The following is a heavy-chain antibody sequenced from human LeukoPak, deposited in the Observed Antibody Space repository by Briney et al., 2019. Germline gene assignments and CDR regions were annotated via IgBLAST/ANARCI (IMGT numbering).Heavy chain of an antibody. V-gene: IGHV4-34*01. J-gene: IGHJ5*02. D-gene: IGHD2-15*01. Sequence: SETLSLTCAVYGGSFSGYYWIWIRQPPGKGLEWIGEIHHSGSINYNPSLKSRVTMSIDTSKSQFSLKLSSVNAADTAVYYCARVYCSGGSCYSRASDWLDRWGQGTLVTVSS. CDR1: GGSFSGYY. CDR2: IHHSGSI. CDR3: ARVYCSGGSCYSRASDWLDR.